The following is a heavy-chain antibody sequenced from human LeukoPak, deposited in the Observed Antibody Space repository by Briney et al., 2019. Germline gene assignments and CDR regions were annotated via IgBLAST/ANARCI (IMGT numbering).Heavy chain of an antibody. CDR1: GFTFSSYA. Sequence: PGGSLRLSCAASGFTFSSYAMSWVRQAPGKGLEWVSAISGSGGSTYYADSVKGRFTISRDNSKNTLYLQMNSLRAEDPAVYYCAKDLDHHSSSKLDLDYWGQGTLVTVSS. J-gene: IGHJ4*02. CDR3: AKDLDHHSSSKLDLDY. D-gene: IGHD6-6*01. CDR2: ISGSGGST. V-gene: IGHV3-23*01.